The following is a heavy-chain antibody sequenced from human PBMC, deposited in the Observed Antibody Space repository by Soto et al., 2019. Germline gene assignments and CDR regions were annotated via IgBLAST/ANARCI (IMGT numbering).Heavy chain of an antibody. J-gene: IGHJ4*02. D-gene: IGHD6-13*01. V-gene: IGHV4-59*01. CDR1: GGSISSYY. CDR3: ARGGSSWPPGDFDY. CDR2: IYYSGST. Sequence: QVQLQESGPGLVKPSETLSLTCTVSGGSISSYYWSWIRQPPGKGLEWIGYIYYSGSTNYNPSLKSRVTISVDTSKNQFSLKLSSVTAADTAVYYCARGGSSWPPGDFDYWGQGTLVTVSS.